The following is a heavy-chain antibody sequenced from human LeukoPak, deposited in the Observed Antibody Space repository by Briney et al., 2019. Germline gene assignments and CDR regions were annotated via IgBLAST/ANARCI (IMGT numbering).Heavy chain of an antibody. D-gene: IGHD3-9*01. Sequence: GGSLRLSCAASGFTFSNYAMNWVRQAPGKGLEWVSTISDSGGSTYYADSVKGRFTISRDNSKNTLYLQMNSLRAEDTAVYYCAKGIYFDWLSYFDYWGQGTLVTVSS. J-gene: IGHJ4*02. CDR2: ISDSGGST. CDR3: AKGIYFDWLSYFDY. V-gene: IGHV3-23*01. CDR1: GFTFSNYA.